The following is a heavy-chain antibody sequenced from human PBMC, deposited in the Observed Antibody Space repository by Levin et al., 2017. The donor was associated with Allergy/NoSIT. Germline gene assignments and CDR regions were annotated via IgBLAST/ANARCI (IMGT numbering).Heavy chain of an antibody. V-gene: IGHV3-30*18. J-gene: IGHJ4*02. D-gene: IGHD2-2*01. Sequence: GESLKISCAASGFTFSSYGMHWVRQAPGKGLEWVAVISYDGSNKYYADSVKGRFTISRDNSKNTLYLQMNSLRAEDTAVYYCAKDWEYCSSTSCYAGGDYWGQGTLVTVSS. CDR2: ISYDGSNK. CDR3: AKDWEYCSSTSCYAGGDY. CDR1: GFTFSSYG.